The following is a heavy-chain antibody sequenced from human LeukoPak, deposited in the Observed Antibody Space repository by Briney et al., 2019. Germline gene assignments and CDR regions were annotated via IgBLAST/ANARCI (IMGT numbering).Heavy chain of an antibody. CDR1: GGSISSYY. J-gene: IGHJ5*02. D-gene: IGHD2-15*01. V-gene: IGHV4-59*01. CDR2: IYYSGST. Sequence: SETLSLTCTVSGGSISSYYWSWIRQPPGKGLEWIGYIYYSGSTNYNPSLKSRVTISVDTSKNQFSLKLSSVTAADTAVYYCARATVGDWFDPWGQRTLVTVSS. CDR3: ARATVGDWFDP.